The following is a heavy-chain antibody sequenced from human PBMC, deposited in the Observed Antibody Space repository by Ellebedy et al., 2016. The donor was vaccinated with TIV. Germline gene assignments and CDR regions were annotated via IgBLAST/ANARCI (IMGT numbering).Heavy chain of an antibody. Sequence: SETLSLTXAVSGGSFSSYYWSWIRQPPGKGLEWIGEINHSGSTNPSLKSRVTISVDTSKNQFSLKLSSVTAADTAVYYCARGDAFDIWGQGTMVTVSS. CDR1: GGSFSSYY. CDR2: INHSGST. CDR3: ARGDAFDI. J-gene: IGHJ3*02. V-gene: IGHV4-34*01.